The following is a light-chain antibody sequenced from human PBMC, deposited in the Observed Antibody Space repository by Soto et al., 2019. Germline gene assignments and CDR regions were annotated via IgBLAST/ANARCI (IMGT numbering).Light chain of an antibody. CDR1: SSDIGSYNY. J-gene: IGLJ1*01. CDR2: EVS. V-gene: IGLV2-14*01. CDR3: CSYTRGNTRV. Sequence: QSALTQPASSPGPSSTISCTGTSSDIGSYNYVSWYQQHPGRAPKLMIYEVSYRPSGVSNRFSGSKSGNTASLTISGLHTEDEADYYCCSYTRGNTRVFGTGTKLTVL.